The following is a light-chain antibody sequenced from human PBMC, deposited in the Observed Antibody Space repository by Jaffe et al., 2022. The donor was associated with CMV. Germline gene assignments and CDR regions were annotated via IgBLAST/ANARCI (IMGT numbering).Light chain of an antibody. Sequence: QPVVTQEPSLTVSPGGTVTLTCGSSTGAVTSGHYPYWFQQKPGQAPRTLIYDTSNKHSWTPARFSGSLLGGKAALTLSGAQPEDEAEYYCLLSYTSARQVFGTGTKVTVL. CDR1: TGAVTSGHY. CDR3: LLSYTSARQV. CDR2: DTS. V-gene: IGLV7-46*01. J-gene: IGLJ1*01.